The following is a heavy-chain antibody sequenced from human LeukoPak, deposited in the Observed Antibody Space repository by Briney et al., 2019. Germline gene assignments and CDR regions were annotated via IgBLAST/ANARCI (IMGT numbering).Heavy chain of an antibody. J-gene: IGHJ4*02. CDR3: AREGLGTDFDY. CDR1: GFSFSDYY. D-gene: IGHD3/OR15-3a*01. V-gene: IGHV3-11*01. Sequence: GGSPRLSCAASGFSFSDYYVIWIRQAPGRGLEYVSYISSHGSSIHYADSVKGRFTISRDNANNSLFLQMNSLRAEDTAVYYCAREGLGTDFDYWGQGTLVTVSS. CDR2: ISSHGSSI.